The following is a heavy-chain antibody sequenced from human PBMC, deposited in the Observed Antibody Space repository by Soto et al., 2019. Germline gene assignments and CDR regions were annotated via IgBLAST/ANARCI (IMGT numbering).Heavy chain of an antibody. CDR3: ARDYNDFWSGRFDY. Sequence: GGSLRLSCAASGFRFSDYSMNWVRQAPGRGLEWVSYISSSSFTIHYADSVEGRFAISRDNAKNSLYLQMNSLRVEDTAVYYCARDYNDFWSGRFDYWGQGALVTV. V-gene: IGHV3-48*01. J-gene: IGHJ4*02. D-gene: IGHD3-3*01. CDR1: GFRFSDYS. CDR2: ISSSSFTI.